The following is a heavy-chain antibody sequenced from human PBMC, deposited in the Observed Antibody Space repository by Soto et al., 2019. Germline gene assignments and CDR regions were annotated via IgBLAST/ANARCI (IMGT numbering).Heavy chain of an antibody. V-gene: IGHV3-9*01. J-gene: IGHJ5*02. CDR3: AKGQDIVLVPAADNWFDP. Sequence: EVQLVESGGGLVQPGRSLRLSCAASGFTFDDYAKHWVRQAPGKGLEWVSGISWNSGSIGYADSVKGRFTISRDNAKNSLYLQMNSLRAEDTALYYCAKGQDIVLVPAADNWFDPWGQGTLVTVSS. CDR2: ISWNSGSI. D-gene: IGHD2-2*01. CDR1: GFTFDDYA.